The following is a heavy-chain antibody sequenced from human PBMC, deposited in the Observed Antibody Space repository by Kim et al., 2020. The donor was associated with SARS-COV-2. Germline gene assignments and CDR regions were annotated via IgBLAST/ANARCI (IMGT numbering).Heavy chain of an antibody. Sequence: ASVKVSCKASGYTFTSYTMHWVRQAPGQRLEWMGWINPGNGNTKYSQKFQGRITITSDTSASTVYMELSSLRSEDTAVYYCAREITRVGYGSGSYYDYWGQGTLVTASS. CDR1: GYTFTSYT. CDR2: INPGNGNT. CDR3: AREITRVGYGSGSYYDY. D-gene: IGHD3-10*01. V-gene: IGHV1-3*01. J-gene: IGHJ4*02.